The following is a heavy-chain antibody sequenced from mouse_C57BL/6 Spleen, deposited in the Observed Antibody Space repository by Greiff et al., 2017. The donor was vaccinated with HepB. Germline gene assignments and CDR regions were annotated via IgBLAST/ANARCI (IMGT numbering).Heavy chain of an antibody. V-gene: IGHV7-1*01. Sequence: DVMLVESGGGLVQSGRSLRLSCATSGFTFSDFYMEWVRQAPGKGLEWIAASRNKANDYTTEYSASVKGRFIVSRDTSQSILYLQMNALRAEDTAIYYCARDAGPVYGRRAMDYWGQGTSVTVSS. CDR2: SRNKANDYTT. CDR1: GFTFSDFY. J-gene: IGHJ4*01. D-gene: IGHD1-1*01. CDR3: ARDAGPVYGRRAMDY.